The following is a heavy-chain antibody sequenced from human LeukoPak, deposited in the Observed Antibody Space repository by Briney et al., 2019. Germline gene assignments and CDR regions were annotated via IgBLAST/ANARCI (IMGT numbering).Heavy chain of an antibody. V-gene: IGHV4-39*01. CDR2: IYYSGST. CDR3: ARHGSGWYFDY. D-gene: IGHD6-19*01. Sequence: SETLSLTCTVSSGSISSSSYYWGWIRQPPGKGLEWIGSIYYSGSTYYSPSLKSRVTISVDTSKNQFSLKLSSVTAADTAVYYCARHGSGWYFDYWGQGTLVTVSS. CDR1: SGSISSSSYY. J-gene: IGHJ4*02.